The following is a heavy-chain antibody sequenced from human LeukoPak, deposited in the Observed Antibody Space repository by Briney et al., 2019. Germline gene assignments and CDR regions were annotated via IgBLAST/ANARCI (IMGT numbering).Heavy chain of an antibody. J-gene: IGHJ4*02. CDR3: AKGTSGGVGATDFDY. CDR2: ISGSGGST. CDR1: GFTFSSYA. V-gene: IGHV3-23*01. Sequence: GGSLRLSCAASGFTFSSYAMSWVRQAPGKGLEWVSAISGSGGSTYYADSVKGRFTISRDNSKNTLYLQMNSLRAEDTAVYYCAKGTSGGVGATDFDYWGQGTLVTVSS. D-gene: IGHD1-26*01.